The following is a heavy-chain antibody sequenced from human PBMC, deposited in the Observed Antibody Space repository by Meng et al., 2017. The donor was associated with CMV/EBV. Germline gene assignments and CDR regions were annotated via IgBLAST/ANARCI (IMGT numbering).Heavy chain of an antibody. Sequence: GESLKISCAASGFTFSSYWMSWVRQAPGKGLEWVANIKQDGSEKYYVDSVKGRFTISRDNAKNSLYLQMNSLRAEDTAVYYCAIDGVDIVDTFYWGQGTLVTVSS. J-gene: IGHJ4*02. CDR1: GFTFSSYW. V-gene: IGHV3-7*01. CDR3: AIDGVDIVDTFY. D-gene: IGHD5-12*01. CDR2: IKQDGSEK.